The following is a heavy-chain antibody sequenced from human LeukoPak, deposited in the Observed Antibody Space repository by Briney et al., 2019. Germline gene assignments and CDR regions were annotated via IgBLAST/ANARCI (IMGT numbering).Heavy chain of an antibody. D-gene: IGHD4-23*01. CDR1: GFTFSDYY. Sequence: GGSLRLSCAASGFTFSDYYMSWIRQAPGKGLEWVSYTSTSGTTTDYADSVKGRFTISRDNAKNSLYLQMNSLRAEDTAVYYCAREGYYGGNPLRYWGQGTLVTVSS. CDR2: TSTSGTTT. CDR3: AREGYYGGNPLRY. J-gene: IGHJ4*02. V-gene: IGHV3-11*04.